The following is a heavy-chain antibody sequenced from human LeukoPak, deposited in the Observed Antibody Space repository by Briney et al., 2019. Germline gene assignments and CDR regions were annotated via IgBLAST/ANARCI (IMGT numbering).Heavy chain of an antibody. D-gene: IGHD5-18*01. CDR1: GFTFSRYG. J-gene: IGHJ4*02. Sequence: GWSLRLTCPASGFTFSRYGMHWVRQAPGKGLEWVAVIWYDGSNKYYADSVKGRFTISRDNSKNTLYLQMNSLRAEDTAVYYCAKGGTAMVTNYFDYWGQGTLVTVSS. CDR2: IWYDGSNK. V-gene: IGHV3-33*06. CDR3: AKGGTAMVTNYFDY.